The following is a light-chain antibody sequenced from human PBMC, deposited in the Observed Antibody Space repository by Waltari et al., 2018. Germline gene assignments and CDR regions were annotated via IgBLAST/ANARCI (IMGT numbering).Light chain of an antibody. J-gene: IGLJ1*01. CDR3: CSHAGSSIYV. CDR1: SSAVGSYNL. CDR2: EVT. V-gene: IGLV2-23*02. Sequence: QSALTQPASVSGSPGQSITISCPGTSSAVGSYNLVPWYQQHPGKAPKLMIYEVTERPSGVSNRFSGSKSDNTASLTISGLQAEDEADYYCCSHAGSSIYVFGTGTKVTIL.